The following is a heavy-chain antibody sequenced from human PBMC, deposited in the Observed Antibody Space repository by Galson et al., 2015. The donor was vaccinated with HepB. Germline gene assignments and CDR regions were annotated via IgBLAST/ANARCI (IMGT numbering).Heavy chain of an antibody. D-gene: IGHD2-15*01. J-gene: IGHJ5*02. CDR2: ISPHNRYT. CDR3: ARGAVVVAVGATENNWFDP. V-gene: IGHV1-18*01. CDR1: GYTFSSYS. Sequence: KVSCKASGYTFSSYSITWVRQAPGQGLEWVGWISPHNRYTNYAQNFQGRVTMTTDTSTNTAYMELRSLRSDDTAIYYCARGAVVVAVGATENNWFDPWGRGTLVTVSS.